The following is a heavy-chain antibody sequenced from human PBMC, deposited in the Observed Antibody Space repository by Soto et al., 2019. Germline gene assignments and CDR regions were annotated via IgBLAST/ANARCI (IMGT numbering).Heavy chain of an antibody. Sequence: GGSLRLSCAASGFTFSSYGMHWVRQAPGKGLEWVAVISYDGSNKYYADSVKGRFTISRDNSKNTLYLQMNSLRAEDTAVYYCANIPGTYYDSSGGLLDYFDYWGQGTLVTVSS. V-gene: IGHV3-30*18. CDR1: GFTFSSYG. J-gene: IGHJ4*02. CDR3: ANIPGTYYDSSGGLLDYFDY. CDR2: ISYDGSNK. D-gene: IGHD3-22*01.